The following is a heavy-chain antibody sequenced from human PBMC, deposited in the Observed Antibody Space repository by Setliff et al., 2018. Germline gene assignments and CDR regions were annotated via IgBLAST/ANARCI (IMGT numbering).Heavy chain of an antibody. V-gene: IGHV3-15*01. CDR3: TTGPRDSRNYMTWLDS. Sequence: GGSLRLSCSVSGITFKNAWMTWIRQAPGKGPEWVGRIKSSREGATSDYGAPAKGRFTISRDDSKNMIYLQMNNLKSDDTGFYYCTTGPRDSRNYMTWLDSWGQGTLVT. CDR1: GITFKNAW. CDR2: IKSSREGATS. D-gene: IGHD4-4*01. J-gene: IGHJ5*01.